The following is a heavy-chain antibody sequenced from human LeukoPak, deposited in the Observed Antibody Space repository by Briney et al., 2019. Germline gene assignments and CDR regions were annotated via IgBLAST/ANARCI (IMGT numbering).Heavy chain of an antibody. J-gene: IGHJ5*01. Sequence: GGSLRLSCAASGFTFSSYAISWVRHAPGKGLEWVSSLSASADRTYYADSVRGRFTISRDNSQNTLYLQMNTQRAEDSALYYCAKSSGSSPKWFDSWGQGTLVTVSS. CDR1: GFTFSSYA. D-gene: IGHD6-6*01. CDR2: LSASADRT. V-gene: IGHV3-23*01. CDR3: AKSSGSSPKWFDS.